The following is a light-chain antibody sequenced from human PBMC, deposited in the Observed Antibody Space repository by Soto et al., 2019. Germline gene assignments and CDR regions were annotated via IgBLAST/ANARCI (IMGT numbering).Light chain of an antibody. J-gene: IGKJ1*01. CDR3: QQTYTATGT. CDR2: LAC. Sequence: DIQMTQSPSSLSASVGDRVTITCRASHSISRYLNWYQQKPGKAPKLLIYLACSLQSGVPSRFSGSGSGTDFTLTISSLQPEDFATYSCQQTYTATGTFGQGTKV. CDR1: HSISRY. V-gene: IGKV1-39*01.